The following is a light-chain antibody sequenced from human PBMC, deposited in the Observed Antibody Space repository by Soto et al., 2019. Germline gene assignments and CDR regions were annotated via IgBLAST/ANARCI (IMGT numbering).Light chain of an antibody. Sequence: EIVLTQSPATLSLSPGERATLSCRASQSVTNSLAWYQQKPGQAPRLLVYDASNRATGIPTRFSGSGSGTDFTLTISNLEPEDFAVYYCQQYNNWPFTFGQGTRLEIK. CDR3: QQYNNWPFT. CDR1: QSVTNS. V-gene: IGKV3-11*01. J-gene: IGKJ5*01. CDR2: DAS.